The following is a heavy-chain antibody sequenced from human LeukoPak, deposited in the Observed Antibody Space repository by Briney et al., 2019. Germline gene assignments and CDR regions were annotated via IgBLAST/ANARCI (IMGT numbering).Heavy chain of an antibody. Sequence: GGSLRLSCAASGFTFSSYWMHWVRQAPGKGLVWVSRINSDGSSTSYADSVKGRFTISRDNAKNTLYLQMNSLRAEDTAVYYCAREGAYYYDSSGSQFDYWGQGTLVTVSS. CDR3: AREGAYYYDSSGSQFDY. D-gene: IGHD3-22*01. J-gene: IGHJ4*02. CDR2: INSDGSST. CDR1: GFTFSSYW. V-gene: IGHV3-74*01.